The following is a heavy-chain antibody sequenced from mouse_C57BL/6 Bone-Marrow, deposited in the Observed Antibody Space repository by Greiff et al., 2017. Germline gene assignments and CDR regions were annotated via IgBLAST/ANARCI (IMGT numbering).Heavy chain of an antibody. CDR1: GYTFTTYP. CDR3: ARGGNYGGYYFDY. V-gene: IGHV1-47*01. D-gene: IGHD2-1*01. J-gene: IGHJ2*01. CDR2: FHPYNDDT. Sequence: VQPQQSGAELVKPGASVKMSCQASGYTFTTYPIEWMKQNHGKSLEWIGNFHPYNDDTKYNEKFKGKATLTVEKSSSTVYLELSRLTSDDSAVYYCARGGNYGGYYFDYWGQGTTLTVSS.